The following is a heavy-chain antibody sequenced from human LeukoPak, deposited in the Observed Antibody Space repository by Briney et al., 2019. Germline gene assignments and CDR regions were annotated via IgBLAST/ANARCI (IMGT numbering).Heavy chain of an antibody. CDR3: ARDGAEGYCSGGSCYSLYY. CDR1: GFTFSSYA. V-gene: IGHV3-23*01. J-gene: IGHJ4*02. CDR2: ISGSGGST. D-gene: IGHD2-15*01. Sequence: GASLRLSCAASGFTFSSYAMSWVRQAPGKGLEWVSAISGSGGSTYYADSVKGRFTISRDNSKNTLYLQMNSLRAEDTAVYYCARDGAEGYCSGGSCYSLYYWGQGTLVTVSS.